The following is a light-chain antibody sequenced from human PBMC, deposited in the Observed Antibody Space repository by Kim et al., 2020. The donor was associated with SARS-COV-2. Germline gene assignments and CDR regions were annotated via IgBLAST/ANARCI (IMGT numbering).Light chain of an antibody. V-gene: IGLV9-49*01. Sequence: LRGGYINYELDWYQQRPGKDPRFVMRVGTGVVVGSKGDGIPDRFSVLGSGLNRYLTIKNIQEEDESDYHCGADHGSGSNFVWVFGGGTQLTVL. J-gene: IGLJ3*02. CDR1: GGYINYE. CDR3: GADHGSGSNFVWV. CDR2: VGTGVVVG.